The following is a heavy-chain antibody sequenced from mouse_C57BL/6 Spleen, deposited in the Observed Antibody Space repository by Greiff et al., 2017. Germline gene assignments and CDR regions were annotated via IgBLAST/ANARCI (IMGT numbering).Heavy chain of an antibody. D-gene: IGHD2-5*01. V-gene: IGHV2-9-1*01. Sequence: VLLVESGPGLVAPSPSLSISCTVSGFSLTSSAISWVRQPPGKGLEWLGVIWPGGGTNYNTAIKSRMGISKDNSKSQVFLKMNRLQTDDTARYYCARAYSNYKAMDYWGQGTSVTVSS. J-gene: IGHJ4*01. CDR1: GFSLTSSA. CDR3: ARAYSNYKAMDY. CDR2: IWPGGGT.